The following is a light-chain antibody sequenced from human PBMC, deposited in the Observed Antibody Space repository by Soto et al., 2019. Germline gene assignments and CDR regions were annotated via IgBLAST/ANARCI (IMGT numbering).Light chain of an antibody. J-gene: IGLJ1*01. CDR2: EVS. CDR3: SSYTSDV. V-gene: IGLV2-14*01. CDR1: SSDVGGYNY. Sequence: QSVLTQPRSVSGSPGQSVTISCTGTSSDVGGYNYVSWYQQYSGKAPKVMIYEVSNRPSGVSNRFSGSKSGNTASLTISGLQAEDEADYYCSSYTSDVFGSGTKLTVL.